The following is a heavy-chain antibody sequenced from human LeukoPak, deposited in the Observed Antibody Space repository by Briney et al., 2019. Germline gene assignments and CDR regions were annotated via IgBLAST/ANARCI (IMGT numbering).Heavy chain of an antibody. J-gene: IGHJ4*02. V-gene: IGHV3-23*01. D-gene: IGHD3-22*01. CDR1: GITLSNYG. Sequence: PGGSLRLSCAVSGITLSNYGMSWVRQAPGQGLEWFAGIRGSGGSTNYADSVKGRFTISRDNSKNTLYLHMSSLRAEDTAVYFCAKRGVVIRVILVGFHKEAYYFDSWGQGALVTVSS. CDR2: IRGSGGST. CDR3: AKRGVVIRVILVGFHKEAYYFDS.